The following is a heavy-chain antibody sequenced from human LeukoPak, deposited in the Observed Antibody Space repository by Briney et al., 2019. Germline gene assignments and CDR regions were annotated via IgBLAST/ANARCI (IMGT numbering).Heavy chain of an antibody. J-gene: IGHJ6*03. D-gene: IGHD1-26*01. CDR3: AREGLWELLHVYYYYYMDV. Sequence: ASVKVSCKASGYTFTSYAMHWVRQAPGQRLEWMGWINAGNGNTKYSQEFQGRVTITRDTSASTAYMELSSLRSEDMAVYYCAREGLWELLHVYYYYYMDVWGKGTTVTVSS. CDR2: INAGNGNT. CDR1: GYTFTSYA. V-gene: IGHV1-3*03.